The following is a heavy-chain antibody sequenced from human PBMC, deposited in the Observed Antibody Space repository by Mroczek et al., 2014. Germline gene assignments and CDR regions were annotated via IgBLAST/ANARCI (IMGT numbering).Heavy chain of an antibody. CDR1: GGSISSGGYY. V-gene: IGHV4-31*03. D-gene: IGHD3-3*01. CDR2: IYYSGST. Sequence: QVQLQESGPGLVKPSQTLSLTCTVSGGSISSGGYYWSWIRQHPGKGLEWIGYIYYSGSTYYNPSLKSRVTISVDTSKDQFSLKLSSVTAADTAVYYCARALIWSGTYYFDYWGQGTLVTVSS. CDR3: ARALIWSGTYYFDY. J-gene: IGHJ4*02.